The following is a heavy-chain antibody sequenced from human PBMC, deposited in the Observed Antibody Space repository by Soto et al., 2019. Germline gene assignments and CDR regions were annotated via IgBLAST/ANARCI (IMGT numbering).Heavy chain of an antibody. CDR1: GGSISSYY. J-gene: IGHJ4*02. Sequence: SETLSLTCTVSGGSISSYYWSWIRQPPGKGLEWIGYIYYSGSTNYNPSLKSRVTISVDTSKNQFSLKLSSVTAADTAVYYCARVKFVGSGSYLFDYWGQGTLVTSPQ. CDR3: ARVKFVGSGSYLFDY. V-gene: IGHV4-59*01. D-gene: IGHD3-10*01. CDR2: IYYSGST.